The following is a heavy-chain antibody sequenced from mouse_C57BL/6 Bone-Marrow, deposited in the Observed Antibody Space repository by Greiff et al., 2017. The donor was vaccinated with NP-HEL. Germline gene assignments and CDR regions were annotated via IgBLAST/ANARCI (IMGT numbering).Heavy chain of an antibody. Sequence: EVQLVESGGGLVQPGGSLKLSCAASGFTFSDYYMYWVRQTPEKRLEWVAYISNGGGSTYYPDTVKGRFTISRDNAKNTLYLQMSRLKSEDTAMYYCARQGDDYDGNYAMDYWGQGTSVTVSS. CDR1: GFTFSDYY. CDR2: ISNGGGST. D-gene: IGHD2-4*01. CDR3: ARQGDDYDGNYAMDY. V-gene: IGHV5-12*01. J-gene: IGHJ4*01.